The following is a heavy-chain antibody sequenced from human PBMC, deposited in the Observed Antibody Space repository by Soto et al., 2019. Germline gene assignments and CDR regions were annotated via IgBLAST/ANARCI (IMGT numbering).Heavy chain of an antibody. D-gene: IGHD3-22*01. Sequence: QVQLVQSGAEVKKPGASVKVSCKASGYTFTNYSIHWVRQAPGQGLEWMGIINPTGGSTSYAQKFQGRVTMTRDTSTTTVYMELSSLRSEDTAVYYCARVRRFDSNGYTNYWYFDFWGRGTLVTVSS. CDR1: GYTFTNYS. CDR2: INPTGGST. J-gene: IGHJ2*01. V-gene: IGHV1-46*03. CDR3: ARVRRFDSNGYTNYWYFDF.